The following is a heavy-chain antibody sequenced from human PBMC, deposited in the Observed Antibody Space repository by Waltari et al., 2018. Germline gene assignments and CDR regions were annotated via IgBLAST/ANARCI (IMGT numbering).Heavy chain of an antibody. J-gene: IGHJ4*02. Sequence: QVQLVESGGGVVQPGRSLRLSCAASGFTFSSYAMHWVRQAPGKGLAGVAVISYDGRSKYYADSVKGRFTISRDNSKNTLYLQMNSLRAEYTAVYYCARVPYGDYFDYWGQGTLVTVSS. V-gene: IGHV3-30*04. D-gene: IGHD4-17*01. CDR1: GFTFSSYA. CDR2: ISYDGRSK. CDR3: ARVPYGDYFDY.